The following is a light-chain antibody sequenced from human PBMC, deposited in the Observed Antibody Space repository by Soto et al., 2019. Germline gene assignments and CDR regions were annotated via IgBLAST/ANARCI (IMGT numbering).Light chain of an antibody. V-gene: IGKV3-15*01. J-gene: IGKJ4*01. Sequence: EIVMTQSPATLSVSPGERATLSCRASQSITRNLAWYQQKPGQAPRLLIYGASTRATDIPARFSGSGSGTEFTLTISSLQSEDFAVYYCQQHANWPLTFGGGTKVDIK. CDR3: QQHANWPLT. CDR1: QSITRN. CDR2: GAS.